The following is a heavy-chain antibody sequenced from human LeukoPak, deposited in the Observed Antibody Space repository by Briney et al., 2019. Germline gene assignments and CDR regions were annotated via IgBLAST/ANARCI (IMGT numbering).Heavy chain of an antibody. CDR1: GFTFSSYA. CDR3: ARDSGGVVAPPDY. D-gene: IGHD2-2*01. Sequence: GGSLRLSCAASGFTFSSYAMHWVRQAPGKGLEWVAVISYDGSNKYYADSVKGRFTISRDNSKNTLYLQMNSLRAEDTAVYYCARDSGGVVAPPDYWGQGTLVTVSS. V-gene: IGHV3-30-3*01. J-gene: IGHJ4*02. CDR2: ISYDGSNK.